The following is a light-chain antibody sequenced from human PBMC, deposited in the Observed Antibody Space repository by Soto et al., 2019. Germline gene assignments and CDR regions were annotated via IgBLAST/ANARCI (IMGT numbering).Light chain of an antibody. J-gene: IGKJ3*01. CDR3: QQYGRSPFT. CDR1: QSVSSNN. CDR2: GAY. Sequence: EIVLTQSPGTLSLSPGERANLSCRASQSVSSNNLAWYQQRPGQAPRVVIYGAYTRATGIQERFSGSGSGTDFTLTISRREPEDFAVYYCQQYGRSPFTCGPGTKVDIK. V-gene: IGKV3-20*01.